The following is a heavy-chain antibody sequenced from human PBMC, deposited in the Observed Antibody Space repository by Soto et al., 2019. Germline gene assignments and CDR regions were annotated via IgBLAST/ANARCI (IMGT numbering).Heavy chain of an antibody. D-gene: IGHD2-15*01. Sequence: QVQLVESGGGVVQPGRSLRLSCAASGFTFSSYGMHWVRQAPGKGLEWVAVISYDGSNKYYADSVKGRFTIPRDNSKNKLYLQMNSLRAEDTAVYYCAKDLGYCSGGSCYSVGFGMDVWGQGTTVTVSS. CDR3: AKDLGYCSGGSCYSVGFGMDV. CDR2: ISYDGSNK. J-gene: IGHJ6*02. V-gene: IGHV3-30*18. CDR1: GFTFSSYG.